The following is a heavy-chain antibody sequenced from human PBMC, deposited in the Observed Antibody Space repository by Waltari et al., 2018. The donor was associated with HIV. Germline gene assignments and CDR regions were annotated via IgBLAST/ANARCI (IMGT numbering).Heavy chain of an antibody. CDR1: GFTFSSYG. J-gene: IGHJ3*02. CDR3: VKERGPFNGFDI. D-gene: IGHD3-16*01. Sequence: QVYLMESGGGVVQPGGSLKLSRAASGFTFSSYGMHWVRRAPGKGLEWVSVILSYGYNKLYADSVRGRFTFSRDNSKYTLSLQMNSLRAEDTALYYCVKERGPFNGFDIWGQGTMVTVSS. CDR2: ILSYGYNK. V-gene: IGHV3-33*06.